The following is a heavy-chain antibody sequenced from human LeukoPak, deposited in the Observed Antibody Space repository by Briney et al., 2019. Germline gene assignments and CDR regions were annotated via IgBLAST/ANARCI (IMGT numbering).Heavy chain of an antibody. Sequence: TSETLSLTCAVYGGSFSGYYWSWIRQPPGKGLEWIGEINHSGSTNYNPSLKSRVTISVDTSKNQFSLKLSSVTAADTAVYYCASSAPFYYDSSGYDYWGQGTLVTVSS. J-gene: IGHJ4*02. CDR2: INHSGST. D-gene: IGHD3-22*01. CDR3: ASSAPFYYDSSGYDY. CDR1: GGSFSGYY. V-gene: IGHV4-34*01.